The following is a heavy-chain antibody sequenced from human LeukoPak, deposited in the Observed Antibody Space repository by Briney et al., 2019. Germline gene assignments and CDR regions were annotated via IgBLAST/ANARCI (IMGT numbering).Heavy chain of an antibody. CDR2: IYPGDSDT. Sequence: GESLKISCKGSGYSFINYWIGWVRQMPGKGLEWMAIIYPGDSDTKYSPSLQGQVTISADKSITTAFLQWSSLKASDTAMYYCAILSSGWYYFDYWGQRTLVTVSS. D-gene: IGHD6-19*01. J-gene: IGHJ4*02. CDR1: GYSFINYW. CDR3: AILSSGWYYFDY. V-gene: IGHV5-51*01.